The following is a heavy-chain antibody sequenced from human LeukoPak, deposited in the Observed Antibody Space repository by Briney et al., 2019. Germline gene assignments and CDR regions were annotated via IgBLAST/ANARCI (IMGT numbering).Heavy chain of an antibody. D-gene: IGHD6-6*01. CDR2: ISGSGGST. Sequence: GGSLRLSCAASGFTFSSYAMSWVRQAPGKGLEWVSAISGSGGSTYYADSVKGRFTISRDNSKNTLYLQMNSLRAEDTAVYYCTSRKEYSTSSVYYWGQGTLVTVSS. CDR3: TSRKEYSTSSVYY. J-gene: IGHJ4*02. V-gene: IGHV3-23*01. CDR1: GFTFSSYA.